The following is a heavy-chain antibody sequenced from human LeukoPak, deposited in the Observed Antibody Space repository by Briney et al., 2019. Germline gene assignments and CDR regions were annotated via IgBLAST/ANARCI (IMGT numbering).Heavy chain of an antibody. CDR1: GFTFSTYS. D-gene: IGHD2-8*01. V-gene: IGHV3-48*01. J-gene: IGHJ3*02. Sequence: GGSLRLSCATSGFTFSTYSMNWVRQAPGKGLEWVSYITSSSSTIYYADSVKGRFTISRDNAKSSLYLQMNSLRAGDTAVYYCARTYCSNGVCTRKAFDIWGQGTMVTVSS. CDR2: ITSSSSTI. CDR3: ARTYCSNGVCTRKAFDI.